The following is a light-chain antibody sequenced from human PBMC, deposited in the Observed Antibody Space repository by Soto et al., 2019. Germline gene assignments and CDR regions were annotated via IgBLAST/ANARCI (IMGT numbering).Light chain of an antibody. V-gene: IGLV4-60*03. CDR1: SGHSRFI. CDR2: VGSSGSH. CDR3: ETWDSYTHVV. Sequence: QPVLTQSSSASASLGSSVKLTCTLSSGHSRFIIAWHQQQPGKAPRYLMRVGSSGSHNKGSGTPDRFSGSSSGADRYLTISNLQSEDEADYYCETWDSYTHVVFGGGTKLTVL. J-gene: IGLJ2*01.